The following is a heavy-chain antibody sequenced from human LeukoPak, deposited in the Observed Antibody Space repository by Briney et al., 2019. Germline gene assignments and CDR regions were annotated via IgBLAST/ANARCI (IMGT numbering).Heavy chain of an antibody. J-gene: IGHJ4*02. CDR1: GGSISNYY. CDR3: ARGVYIAAAQYGY. D-gene: IGHD6-13*01. V-gene: IGHV4-59*01. CDR2: IYYSGTT. Sequence: PSETLSLTCTVSGGSISNYYWSWIRQPPGKGLEWIGYIYYSGTTNYNPSLKSRVTISEDTSKNQFSLKLNSVTAADTAVYYCARGVYIAAAQYGYWGQGTLVTVSS.